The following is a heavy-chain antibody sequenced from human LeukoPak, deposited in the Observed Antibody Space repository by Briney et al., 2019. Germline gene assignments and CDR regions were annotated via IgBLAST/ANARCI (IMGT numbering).Heavy chain of an antibody. CDR1: GYTFTSYD. CDR2: MNPNSGNT. J-gene: IGHJ6*03. Sequence: ASVTVSFKASGYTFTSYDINWVRQATGQGLEWMGWMNPNSGNTGYAQKFQGRVTITRNTSISTDYMELSSLRSADTAVYYCAGGGFGYYFSSFYYYYYYMDVWGKGTTVTVSS. CDR3: AGGGFGYYFSSFYYYYYYMDV. D-gene: IGHD2/OR15-2a*01. V-gene: IGHV1-8*03.